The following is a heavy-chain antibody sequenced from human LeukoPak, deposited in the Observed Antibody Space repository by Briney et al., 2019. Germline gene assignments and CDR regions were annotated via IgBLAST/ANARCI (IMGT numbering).Heavy chain of an antibody. J-gene: IGHJ4*02. CDR2: IKPDTGAT. CDR1: GYTFTGHY. V-gene: IGHV1-2*02. CDR3: ARDHDFGPDY. Sequence: ASVKVSCKAPGYTFTGHYFHWLRQAPGQGLEWMGWIKPDTGATNFAQKFHGRLTMTTDTSISTGYMELRSLTSDDTAMYYCARDHDFGPDYWGQGTLVTVS. D-gene: IGHD4/OR15-4a*01.